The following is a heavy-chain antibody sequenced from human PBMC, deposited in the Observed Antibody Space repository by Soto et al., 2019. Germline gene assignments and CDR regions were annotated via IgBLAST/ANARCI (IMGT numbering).Heavy chain of an antibody. D-gene: IGHD4-17*01. Sequence: EVQLVESGGGLVQPGGSLRLSCAASGFTFSNFGMHWVRQAPGKGLEYVSAISSNGGSTYYVNSVRGRFTISRDNSKNTLYLKMGSLRVEDMAVYYCARRPMSTVDYYYGMDVWGQGTTVTVSS. J-gene: IGHJ6*02. CDR3: ARRPMSTVDYYYGMDV. CDR1: GFTFSNFG. V-gene: IGHV3-64*01. CDR2: ISSNGGST.